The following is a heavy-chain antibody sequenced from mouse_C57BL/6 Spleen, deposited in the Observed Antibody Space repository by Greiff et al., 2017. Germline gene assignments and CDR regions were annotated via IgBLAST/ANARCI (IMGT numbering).Heavy chain of an antibody. CDR2: ISYDGSN. V-gene: IGHV3-6*01. Sequence: EVQLQESGPGLVKPSQSLSLTCSVTGYSITSGYYWNWIRQFPGNKLEWMGYISYDGSNNYNPSLKNRISITRDTSKNQFFLKLNSVTTEDTATYYCARDTNWENFDYWGQGTTLTVSS. CDR1: GYSITSGYY. D-gene: IGHD4-1*01. J-gene: IGHJ2*01. CDR3: ARDTNWENFDY.